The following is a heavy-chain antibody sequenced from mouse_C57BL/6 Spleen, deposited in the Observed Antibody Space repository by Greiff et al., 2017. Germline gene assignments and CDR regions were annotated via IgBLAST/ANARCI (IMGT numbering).Heavy chain of an antibody. D-gene: IGHD2-4*01. CDR1: GYTFTDYE. CDR3: TGGYDYDGFAY. Sequence: VKLQESGAELVRPGASVTLSCKASGYTFTDYEMHWVKQTPVHGLEWIGAIDPETGGTAYNQKFKGKAILTADKSSSTAYMELRSLTSEDSAVYYCTGGYDYDGFAYWGQGTLVTVSA. J-gene: IGHJ3*01. V-gene: IGHV1-15*01. CDR2: IDPETGGT.